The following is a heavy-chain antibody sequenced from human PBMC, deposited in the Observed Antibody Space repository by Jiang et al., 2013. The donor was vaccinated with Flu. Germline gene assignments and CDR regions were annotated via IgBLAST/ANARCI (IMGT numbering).Heavy chain of an antibody. CDR1: GYSFTSYW. CDR2: IYPGDSDT. Sequence: QSGAEVKKPGESLKISCKGSGYSFTSYWIGWVRQMPGKCLEWMGIIYPGDSDTRYSPSFQGQVTISADKSISTAYLQWSSLKASDTAMYYCARGSMVRGVINWFDPWGQGTLVTVSS. D-gene: IGHD3-10*01. J-gene: IGHJ5*02. V-gene: IGHV5-51*01. CDR3: ARGSMVRGVINWFDP.